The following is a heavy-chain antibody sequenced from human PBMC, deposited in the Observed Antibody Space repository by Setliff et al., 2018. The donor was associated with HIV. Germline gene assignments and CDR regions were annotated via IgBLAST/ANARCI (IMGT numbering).Heavy chain of an antibody. Sequence: GASVKVSCKAVGYTFSGYYLHWVRQAPGQGLEWMGRINPNSGGTNYAQKFQGRVTMTRDTSISTAYMELSRLRSDDTAVYYCARDGEPYSSLDYWCQGTLVTVSS. J-gene: IGHJ4*02. CDR3: ARDGEPYSSLDY. V-gene: IGHV1-2*06. CDR2: INPNSGGT. CDR1: GYTFSGYY. D-gene: IGHD6-19*01.